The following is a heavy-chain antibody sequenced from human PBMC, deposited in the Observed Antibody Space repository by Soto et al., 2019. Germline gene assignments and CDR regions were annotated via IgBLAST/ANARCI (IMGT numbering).Heavy chain of an antibody. CDR2: IYYSGST. CDR1: GGSVRSGIHY. Sequence: SETPSLTCAVSGGSVRSGIHYWSWIRQPPGKGLEWIGKIYYSGSTNYNPSLKSRVTISVDTSKNQFSLKLSSVTAADTAVYYCARDLRGSSTSRPWNYFGMDVWGQGTTVTVSS. D-gene: IGHD2-2*01. CDR3: ARDLRGSSTSRPWNYFGMDV. J-gene: IGHJ6*02. V-gene: IGHV4-61*01.